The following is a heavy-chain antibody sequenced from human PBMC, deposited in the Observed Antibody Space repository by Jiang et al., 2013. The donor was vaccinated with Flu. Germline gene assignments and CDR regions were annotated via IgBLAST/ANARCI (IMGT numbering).Heavy chain of an antibody. J-gene: IGHJ6*02. V-gene: IGHV1-24*01. D-gene: IGHD2-2*01. CDR2: FDPEDGET. Sequence: EWMGGFDPEDGETIYAQKFQGRVTMTEDTSTDTAYMELSSLRSEDTAVYYCATDPPRGVVVPASLWGHYYYYGMDVWGQGTTVTVSS. CDR3: ATDPPRGVVVPASLWGHYYYYGMDV.